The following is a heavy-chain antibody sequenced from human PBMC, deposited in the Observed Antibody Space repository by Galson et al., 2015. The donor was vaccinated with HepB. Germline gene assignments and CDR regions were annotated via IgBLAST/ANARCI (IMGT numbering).Heavy chain of an antibody. Sequence: SLRLSCAASGFTFSSYAMHWVRQAPGKGLEWVAVISYDGSNKYYADSVKGRFTISRDNSKSTLYLQMNSLRAEDTAVYYCARAGNWNDVYYSYYGMGVWGQVTTVTVSS. CDR1: GFTFSSYA. CDR3: ARAGNWNDVYYSYYGMGV. CDR2: ISYDGSNK. J-gene: IGHJ6*02. D-gene: IGHD1-20*01. V-gene: IGHV3-30-3*01.